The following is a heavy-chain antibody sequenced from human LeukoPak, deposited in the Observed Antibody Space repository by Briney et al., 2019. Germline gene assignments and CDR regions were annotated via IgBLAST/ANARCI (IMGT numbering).Heavy chain of an antibody. D-gene: IGHD1-14*01. V-gene: IGHV4-39*07. CDR3: ASLGGEGTAESGYYFDY. J-gene: IGHJ4*02. CDR2: IFYSGST. Sequence: PSETLSLTCTVSGGSISSSSYYWGWIRQPPGKGLEWIGSIFYSGSTYYNPSLKSRVTISVDTSKNQFSLKLSSVTAADTAVYYCASLGGEGTAESGYYFDYWGQGTLVTVSS. CDR1: GGSISSSSYY.